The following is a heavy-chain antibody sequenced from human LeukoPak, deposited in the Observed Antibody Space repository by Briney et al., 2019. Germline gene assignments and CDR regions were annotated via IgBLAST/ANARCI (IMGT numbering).Heavy chain of an antibody. D-gene: IGHD6-13*01. CDR1: GYTFNRYD. J-gene: IGHJ6*03. CDR2: MNANSGKT. V-gene: IGHV1-8*01. CDR3: SRGRGSTCYGNYYYYYMDV. Sequence: ASVKVSCKASGYTFNRYDIHWVRQATGQGLEWMGWMNANSGKTGYAQKFQGRVTMTRNTSRSTAYLELRRLRSEDTAVYSGSRGRGSTCYGNYYYYYMDVWGKGTTVTVSS.